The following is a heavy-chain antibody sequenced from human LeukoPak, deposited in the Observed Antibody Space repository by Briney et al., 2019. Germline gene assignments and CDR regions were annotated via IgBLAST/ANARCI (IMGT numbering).Heavy chain of an antibody. CDR1: GYTFTGYY. Sequence: GASVKVSCKASGYTFTGYYMHWVRRAPGQGLEWMGWINPNSGGANYAQKFQGRVTMTRNTSISTAYMELSSLRSEDTAVYYCARDGYKQFWGQGTLVTVSS. V-gene: IGHV1-2*02. CDR2: INPNSGGA. CDR3: ARDGYKQF. D-gene: IGHD5-24*01. J-gene: IGHJ4*02.